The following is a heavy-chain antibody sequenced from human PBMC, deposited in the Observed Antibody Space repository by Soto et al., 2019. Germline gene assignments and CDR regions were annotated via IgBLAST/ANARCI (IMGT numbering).Heavy chain of an antibody. V-gene: IGHV3-9*01. D-gene: IGHD6-13*01. CDR3: AKDRGSSWYVYDAFDI. CDR2: ISWNSGSI. J-gene: IGHJ3*02. Sequence: EVQLVESGGGLVQPGRSLRLSCAASGFTFDDYAMHWVRQAPGKGLEWVSGISWNSGSIGYADSVKGRFTISSDNAKNSLYLQMNSLRAEDTALYYCAKDRGSSWYVYDAFDIWGQGTMVTVSS. CDR1: GFTFDDYA.